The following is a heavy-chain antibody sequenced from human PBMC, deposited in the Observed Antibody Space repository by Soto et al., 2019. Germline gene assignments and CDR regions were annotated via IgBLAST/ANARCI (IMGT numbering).Heavy chain of an antibody. CDR1: GGTFSSYV. J-gene: IGHJ6*02. CDR2: IIPSFGTA. V-gene: IGHV1-69*13. Sequence: ASVKVSCKASGGTFSSYVISWVRLAPGQGIEWMGGIIPSFGTANYAQKFQGRVTTTADESTSTAYMELSSLISEDTAVYYCARRLLWFGATNYYYGMDVWGQGTTVTVSS. CDR3: ARRLLWFGATNYYYGMDV. D-gene: IGHD3-10*01.